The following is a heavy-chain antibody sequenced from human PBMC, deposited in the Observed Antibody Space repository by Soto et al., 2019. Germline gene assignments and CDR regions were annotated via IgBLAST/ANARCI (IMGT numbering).Heavy chain of an antibody. V-gene: IGHV3-30*18. Sequence: GGSLRLSCAASGFTFSSYGMHWVRQAPGKGLEWVAVTSSDGNAKYYADSVKGRFTISRDNSKNTLYLQMNGLRADDTAVYYCAKDRTDYYFDYWGQGTLVTVSS. D-gene: IGHD4-17*01. J-gene: IGHJ4*02. CDR1: GFTFSSYG. CDR2: TSSDGNAK. CDR3: AKDRTDYYFDY.